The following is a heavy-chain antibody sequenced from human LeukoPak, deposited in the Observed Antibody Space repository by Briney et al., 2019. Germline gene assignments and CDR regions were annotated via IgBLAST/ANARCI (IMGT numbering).Heavy chain of an antibody. CDR2: ISNDGNIQ. V-gene: IGHV3-30*04. CDR3: ARGGVDILTGIFRRPGYFDY. Sequence: SGGYLRLSCAASGFSFGSYAMHWVRQAPGKGLEWVAVISNDGNIQYYVDSVKGRFTISRDNSKNTVYLQMNSLRAEDTAVYYCARGGVDILTGIFRRPGYFDYWGQGTLVTVSS. CDR1: GFSFGSYA. J-gene: IGHJ4*02. D-gene: IGHD3-9*01.